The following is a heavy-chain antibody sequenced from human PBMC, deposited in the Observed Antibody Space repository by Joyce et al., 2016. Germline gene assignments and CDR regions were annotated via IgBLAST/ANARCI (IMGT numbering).Heavy chain of an antibody. CDR2: INTDGSST. CDR3: VRGISTRPGGPNWFDP. V-gene: IGHV3-74*01. Sequence: EVQLVESGGGLVQPGGSLRLSCAASGFSFSGYWIHWGRQAPGKGLVWVSRINTDGSSTRFADSGKGRFTISRDNAKNTLYLQMNSLRAEDTAVYYCVRGISTRPGGPNWFDPWGQGTLVTVSS. CDR1: GFSFSGYW. D-gene: IGHD6-6*01. J-gene: IGHJ5*02.